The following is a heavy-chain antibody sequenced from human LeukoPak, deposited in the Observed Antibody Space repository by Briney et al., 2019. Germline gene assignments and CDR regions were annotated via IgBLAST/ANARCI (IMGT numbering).Heavy chain of an antibody. CDR2: ISSSGSTI. D-gene: IGHD3-22*01. Sequence: GGSLRLSCAASGFTFSSYEMNWVRQAPGKGLEWVSYISSSGSTIYYADSVKGRFTISRDNAKNSLYLQMNSLRAEDTAVYYCARGGWDYDSSGYSVFDYWGQGTLVTVSS. CDR1: GFTFSSYE. J-gene: IGHJ4*02. V-gene: IGHV3-48*03. CDR3: ARGGWDYDSSGYSVFDY.